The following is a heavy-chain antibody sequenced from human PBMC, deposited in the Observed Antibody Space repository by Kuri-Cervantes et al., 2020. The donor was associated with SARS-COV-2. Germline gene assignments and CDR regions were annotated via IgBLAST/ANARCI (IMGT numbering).Heavy chain of an antibody. Sequence: ASVKVSCKASGYTFTSYGISWVRQTPGQGLEWMGWINPDTGGTNCAPKFQGRVTMTRDTSITTAYMELSSLRSEDTAVYYCATSPAYVWSYSFHYWGQGTLVTVSS. CDR2: INPDTGGT. CDR3: ATSPAYVWSYSFHY. V-gene: IGHV1-2*02. CDR1: GYTFTSYG. J-gene: IGHJ4*02. D-gene: IGHD1-26*01.